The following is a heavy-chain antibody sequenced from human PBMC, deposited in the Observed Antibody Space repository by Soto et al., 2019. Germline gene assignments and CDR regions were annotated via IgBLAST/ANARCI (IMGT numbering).Heavy chain of an antibody. J-gene: IGHJ4*02. CDR2: IYYSGST. CDR3: ARHVHYQARPYYFDY. V-gene: IGHV4-39*01. CDR1: GGSISSSSYY. Sequence: SETLSLTCTVSGGSISSSSYYWGWIRQPPGKGLEWIGSIYYSGSTYYNPSLKSRVTISVDTSKNQFSLKLSSVTAADTAVYYCARHVHYQARPYYFDYWGQGTLVTVSS. D-gene: IGHD6-6*01.